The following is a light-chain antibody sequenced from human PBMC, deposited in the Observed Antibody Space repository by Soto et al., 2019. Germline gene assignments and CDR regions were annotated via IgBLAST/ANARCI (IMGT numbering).Light chain of an antibody. J-gene: IGKJ1*01. CDR3: QHYNSYSEA. Sequence: GDRVTITCRASESVSGWLAWYQQKPGKAPDLLIYDASSLKRGVPSRFSGSGSGTEFTLTIASLQPDDFATYYCQHYNSYSEAFGQGTKVDIK. CDR1: ESVSGW. CDR2: DAS. V-gene: IGKV1-5*01.